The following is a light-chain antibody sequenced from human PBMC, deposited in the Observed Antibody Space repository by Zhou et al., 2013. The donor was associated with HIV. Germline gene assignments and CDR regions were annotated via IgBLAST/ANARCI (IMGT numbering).Light chain of an antibody. CDR3: QQYYNDPLT. V-gene: IGKV1-8*01. CDR2: AAS. J-gene: IGKJ1*01. Sequence: AIRMTQSPSSFSASTGDRVTITCRASQGISSYLAWYQQKPGKAPKLLIYAASTLQSGVPSRFSGSGSGTDFTLTISCLQSEDFATYYCQQYYNDPLTFGQGPRWKS. CDR1: QGISSY.